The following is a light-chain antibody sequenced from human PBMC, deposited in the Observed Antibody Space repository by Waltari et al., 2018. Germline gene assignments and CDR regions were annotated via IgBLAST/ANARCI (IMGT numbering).Light chain of an antibody. J-gene: IGKJ1*01. Sequence: DIQMTQSPSSLSASVGDRVTITCRASQSNSSYLNWYQQKPGKAPKLLIYAASSLQSGVPSRFSGSGSGTDFTLTISSLQPEDFATYYCQQYNSYSTFGQGTKVEIK. CDR3: QQYNSYST. CDR2: AAS. V-gene: IGKV1-39*01. CDR1: QSNSSY.